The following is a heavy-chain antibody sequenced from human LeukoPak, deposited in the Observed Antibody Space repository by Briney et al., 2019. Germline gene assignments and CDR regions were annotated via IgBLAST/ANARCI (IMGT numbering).Heavy chain of an antibody. D-gene: IGHD2-2*01. J-gene: IGHJ6*02. V-gene: IGHV3-23*01. CDR2: ISGSGGST. Sequence: GGSLRLSCAASGFTSSSYAMSWVRQAPGKGLEWVSAISGSGGSTYYADSVKGRFTISRDNSKNTLYLQMNSLRAEDTAVYYCAKVYCSSTSCYRRSRGGYGMDVWGQGTTVTVSS. CDR1: GFTSSSYA. CDR3: AKVYCSSTSCYRRSRGGYGMDV.